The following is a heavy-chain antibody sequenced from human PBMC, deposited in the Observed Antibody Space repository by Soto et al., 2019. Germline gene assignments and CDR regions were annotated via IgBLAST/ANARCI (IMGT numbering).Heavy chain of an antibody. D-gene: IGHD3-22*01. J-gene: IGHJ4*02. V-gene: IGHV4-34*01. Sequence: PSETLSLTCAVYGGSFSGYYWSWIRQPPGKGLEWIGEINHSGSTNYNPSLKSRVTISVDTSKNQFSLKLSSVTAADTAVYYCARSRIFRITMIVVVIYAFDYWGQGTPVTVSS. CDR2: INHSGST. CDR1: GGSFSGYY. CDR3: ARSRIFRITMIVVVIYAFDY.